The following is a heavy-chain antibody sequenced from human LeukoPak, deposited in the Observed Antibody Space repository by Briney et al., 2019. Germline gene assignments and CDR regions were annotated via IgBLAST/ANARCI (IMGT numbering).Heavy chain of an antibody. CDR1: GYTLTELS. D-gene: IGHD2-2*02. CDR3: ATDCSSTSCYSWFDP. V-gene: IGHV1-24*01. J-gene: IGHJ5*02. CDR2: FDPEDGET. Sequence: ASVKVSCTVSGYTLTELSMHWVRQAPGKGLEWMGGFDPEDGETIYAQKFQGRVTMTEDTSTDTAYMELSSLRSEDTAVYYCATDCSSTSCYSWFDPWGQGTLVTVSS.